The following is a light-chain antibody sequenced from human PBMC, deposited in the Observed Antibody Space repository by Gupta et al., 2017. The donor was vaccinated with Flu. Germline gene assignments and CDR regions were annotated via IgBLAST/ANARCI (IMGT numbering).Light chain of an antibody. CDR1: YSDVGTYNL. Sequence: QSALTQPASLAGSPGQPIPISCTGSYSDVGTYNLVSWYQQYPGKAPQLIIYDVTERPSGVSDRFSGSKSGNTAFLTVSGLQTEDEADYYCCSYAGGSTWMFGGGTKVTVL. V-gene: IGLV2-23*02. J-gene: IGLJ3*02. CDR2: DVT. CDR3: CSYAGGSTWM.